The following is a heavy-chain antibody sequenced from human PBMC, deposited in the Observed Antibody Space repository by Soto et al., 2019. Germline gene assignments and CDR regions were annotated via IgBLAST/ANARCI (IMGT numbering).Heavy chain of an antibody. Sequence: QVQLVQSGAEVKKPGSSVKVSCKASGGTFSSYAISWVRQAPGQGLEWMGGIIPIFGTANYAQKFQGRVTITADEATSTAYRELSSLRSEDTAVYYCARDRVGATKGPFDYWGQGTLVTVSS. V-gene: IGHV1-69*01. D-gene: IGHD1-26*01. J-gene: IGHJ4*02. CDR3: ARDRVGATKGPFDY. CDR2: IIPIFGTA. CDR1: GGTFSSYA.